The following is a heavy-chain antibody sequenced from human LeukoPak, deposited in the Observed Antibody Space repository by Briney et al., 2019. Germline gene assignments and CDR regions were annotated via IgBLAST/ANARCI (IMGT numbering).Heavy chain of an antibody. D-gene: IGHD3-10*01. CDR3: AKEEGGSGSYAGVSFFDY. CDR1: GFTFSSYA. J-gene: IGHJ4*02. V-gene: IGHV3-23*01. Sequence: PGGSLRLSCAASGFTFSSYAMSWVRQAPGKGLEWVSAISGSGGSTYYADSVKGRFTISRDNSKNFLYLQMNSLRTEDTALYYCAKEEGGSGSYAGVSFFDYWGQGTLVTVSS. CDR2: ISGSGGST.